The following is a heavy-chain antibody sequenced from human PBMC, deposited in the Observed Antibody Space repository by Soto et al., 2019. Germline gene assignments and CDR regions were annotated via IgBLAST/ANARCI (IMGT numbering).Heavy chain of an antibody. J-gene: IGHJ4*02. CDR2: INHSGST. Sequence: QVQLQQWGAGLLKPSETLSLTCAVYGGSFSGYYWSWIRQPPGKGLEWIGEINHSGSTNYNPSLKSRVTISVDTSKNQFSLKLSSVTAADTAVYYCARDRITHFDYWGQGTLVTVSS. CDR3: ARDRITHFDY. V-gene: IGHV4-34*01. D-gene: IGHD1-20*01. CDR1: GGSFSGYY.